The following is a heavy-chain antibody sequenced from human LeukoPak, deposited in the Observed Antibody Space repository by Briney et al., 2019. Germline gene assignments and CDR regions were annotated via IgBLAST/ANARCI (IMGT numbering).Heavy chain of an antibody. D-gene: IGHD5-12*01. V-gene: IGHV3-23*01. CDR3: ALGGYGGGY. CDR2: ISATGGST. J-gene: IGHJ4*02. Sequence: PGGSLRLSCAASGFTFSSYGITWVRQAPGKGLEWVSTISATGGSTYYADSVKGRFTISRDNSKDTLYLQMNSLRAEDTAVYYCALGGYGGGYWGQGTLVTVSS. CDR1: GFTFSSYG.